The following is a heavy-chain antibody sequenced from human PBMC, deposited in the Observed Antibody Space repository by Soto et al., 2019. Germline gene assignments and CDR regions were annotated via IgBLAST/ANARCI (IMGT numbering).Heavy chain of an antibody. J-gene: IGHJ5*02. V-gene: IGHV3-33*01. CDR3: ARDGASITMVRGVRIHWFDP. CDR1: GFTFSSYG. Sequence: HPGGSLRLSCAASGFTFSSYGMHWVRQAPGKGLEGVAVIWYDGSNKYYADSVKGRFTISRDNSKNTLYLQMNSLRAEDTAVYYCARDGASITMVRGVRIHWFDPWGQGTLVTVSS. CDR2: IWYDGSNK. D-gene: IGHD3-10*01.